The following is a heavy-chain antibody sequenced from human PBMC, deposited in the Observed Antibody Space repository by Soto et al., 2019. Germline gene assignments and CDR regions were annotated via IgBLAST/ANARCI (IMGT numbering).Heavy chain of an antibody. CDR3: ARDQIGLRFLEWLLHHHGMDV. CDR2: ISSSSSYI. Sequence: WGSLRLSCAASGFTFISYSINFFRHSPFKWLEWVSSISSSSSYIYYADSVKGRFTISRDNAKNSLYLQMNSLRAEDTAVYYCARDQIGLRFLEWLLHHHGMDVWGQGTTVTGSS. CDR1: GFTFISYS. J-gene: IGHJ6*02. D-gene: IGHD3-3*01. V-gene: IGHV3-21*01.